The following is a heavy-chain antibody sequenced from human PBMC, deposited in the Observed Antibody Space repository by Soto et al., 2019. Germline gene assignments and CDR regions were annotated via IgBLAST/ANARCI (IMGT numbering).Heavy chain of an antibody. CDR1: GGSISSGGYY. V-gene: IGHV4-31*03. CDR2: IYYSGST. Sequence: ASETLSLTCTVSGGSISSGGYYWSWICQHPGKGLEWIGYIYYSGSTYYNPSLKSRVTISVDTSKNQFSLKLSSVTAADTAVYYCARAYDILTGYPSPINWFDPWGQGTLVTVSS. J-gene: IGHJ5*02. D-gene: IGHD3-9*01. CDR3: ARAYDILTGYPSPINWFDP.